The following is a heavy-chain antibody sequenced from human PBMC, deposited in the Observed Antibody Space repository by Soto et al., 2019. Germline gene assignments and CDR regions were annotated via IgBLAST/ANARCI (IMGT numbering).Heavy chain of an antibody. CDR3: AAESGLLRFGGRHNWFDP. Sequence: GASVKVSCKASGYTFTSYAMHWVRQAPGQRLEWMGWINAGNGNTKYSQKFQGRVTITRDTSTSTAYMELSSLRSEDTALFYCAAESGLLRFGGRHNWFDPWGQGTLVTVSS. D-gene: IGHD3-10*01. J-gene: IGHJ5*02. V-gene: IGHV1-3*01. CDR1: GYTFTSYA. CDR2: INAGNGNT.